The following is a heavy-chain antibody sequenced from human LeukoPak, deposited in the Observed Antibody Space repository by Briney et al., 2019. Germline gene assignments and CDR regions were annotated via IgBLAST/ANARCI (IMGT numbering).Heavy chain of an antibody. CDR2: ISAYNGNT. CDR1: GYTFTSYG. J-gene: IGHJ4*02. D-gene: IGHD3-10*01. Sequence: ASVKVSCKASGYTFTSYGISWVRQAPGQGLEWMGWISAYNGNTNYAQKLQGRVTMTTDTSTSTAYMEPRSLRSDDTAVYYCARGYYYGSGSYYSGFDYWGQGTLVTVSS. V-gene: IGHV1-18*01. CDR3: ARGYYYGSGSYYSGFDY.